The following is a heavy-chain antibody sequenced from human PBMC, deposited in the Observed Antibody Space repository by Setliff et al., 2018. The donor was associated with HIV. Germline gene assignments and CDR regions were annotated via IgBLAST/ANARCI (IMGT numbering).Heavy chain of an antibody. D-gene: IGHD2-15*01. CDR3: ARGRGSGGF. CDR1: GGSFSGYY. Sequence: SETLSLTCAVYGGSFSGYYWTWIRQPPGKGLEWIGEINHSGSTNYNPSLKSRVTISLHTSKNQFSLKLTSVTAADTAVYYCARGRGSGGFWGQGTLVTVPQ. V-gene: IGHV4-34*01. J-gene: IGHJ4*02. CDR2: INHSGST.